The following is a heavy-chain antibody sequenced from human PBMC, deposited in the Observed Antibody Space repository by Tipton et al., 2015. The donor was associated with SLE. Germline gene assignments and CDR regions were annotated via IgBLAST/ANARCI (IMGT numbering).Heavy chain of an antibody. CDR2: VYDSGTT. Sequence: LSLTCFVSGDSITSDIYYWGWIRQPPGKGLEWIGSVYDSGTTHYNPSLKSRVTMSVDTSKTQFSLKLGSLTAADTAVYYCARVVTVGAAHYYDIDVWGQGTTVTVSS. J-gene: IGHJ6*02. CDR3: ARVVTVGAAHYYDIDV. D-gene: IGHD2-21*02. CDR1: GDSITSDIYY. V-gene: IGHV4-39*07.